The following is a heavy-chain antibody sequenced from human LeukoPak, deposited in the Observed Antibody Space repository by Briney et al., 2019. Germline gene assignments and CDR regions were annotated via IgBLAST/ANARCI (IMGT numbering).Heavy chain of an antibody. V-gene: IGHV3-23*01. J-gene: IGHJ4*02. CDR3: AKDSRIYYDSSGYLGNFDY. Sequence: GSLRLSCAASGFTFSSYAMSWVRQAPGRGVEWVSAIRGSGGSTYYADSVKGRFTISRDNSKNTVYLQMNSLRAEDTAVYYCAKDSRIYYDSSGYLGNFDYWGQGTLVTVSS. D-gene: IGHD3-22*01. CDR2: IRGSGGST. CDR1: GFTFSSYA.